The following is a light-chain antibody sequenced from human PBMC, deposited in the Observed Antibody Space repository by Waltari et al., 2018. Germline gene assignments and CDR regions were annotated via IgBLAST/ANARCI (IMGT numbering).Light chain of an antibody. CDR3: LLYYGGLWV. Sequence: QTVVTQAPSVTVSPGGPVTLTCPSSPGAVPSGHYANWFQQKPGQAPRSLIFGANNKYSWTPARFSGSLLGGKAALTLSGVQPEDEAEYYCLLYYGGLWVFGGGTKLTVL. J-gene: IGLJ3*02. CDR1: PGAVPSGHY. V-gene: IGLV7-43*01. CDR2: GAN.